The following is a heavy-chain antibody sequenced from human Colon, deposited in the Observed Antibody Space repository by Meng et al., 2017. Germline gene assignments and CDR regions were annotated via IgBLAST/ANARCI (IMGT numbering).Heavy chain of an antibody. CDR2: IVPMFGTP. Sequence: QVQLVQSGAEVKKPGSSVRVSCKASGGIFSSYAISWVRQAPGQGPEWMGGIVPMFGTPNYAQKFQGRVTIAADESTTTSFMELSSLRFEDTATYYCARDLESWGQGTLVTVSS. J-gene: IGHJ5*02. D-gene: IGHD3-3*01. V-gene: IGHV1-69*01. CDR1: GGIFSSYA. CDR3: ARDLES.